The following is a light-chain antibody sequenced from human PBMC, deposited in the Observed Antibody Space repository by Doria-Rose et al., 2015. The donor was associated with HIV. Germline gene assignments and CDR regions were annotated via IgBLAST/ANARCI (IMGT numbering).Light chain of an antibody. J-gene: IGKJ3*01. CDR2: WAS. Sequence: VLTQPPESLGMPLGERATLNCKSNQSLLYTSKNYLAWYQQKPGQPPKLLIYWASTRQSEVPARFSGSGSGTDFTLTISSLEAEDVGAYYCQQYYDTPSFGPGTTVDIK. CDR1: QSLLYTSKNY. CDR3: QQYYDTPS. V-gene: IGKV4-1*01.